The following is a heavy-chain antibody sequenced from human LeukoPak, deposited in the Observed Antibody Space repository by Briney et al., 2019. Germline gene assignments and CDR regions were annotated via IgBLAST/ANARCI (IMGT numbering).Heavy chain of an antibody. D-gene: IGHD3-9*01. Sequence: GGSLRLSCAASGFTFRSFWMSWVRQALGKGLEWVANTHQDESEKQYGDSVKGRFTISRDNAKNSLYLQMNSLRAEDTAVYYCARDIILTGPYDYWGQGTLVTVSS. CDR2: THQDESEK. J-gene: IGHJ4*02. CDR1: GFTFRSFW. CDR3: ARDIILTGPYDY. V-gene: IGHV3-7*01.